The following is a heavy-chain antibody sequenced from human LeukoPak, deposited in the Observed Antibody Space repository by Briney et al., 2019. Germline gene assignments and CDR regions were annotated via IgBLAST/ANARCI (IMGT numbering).Heavy chain of an antibody. J-gene: IGHJ4*02. V-gene: IGHV3-7*01. CDR1: GFTFGSYW. Sequence: GGSLRLSCAASGFTFGSYWMSWVRQAPGRGLEWVANIKQDGSEKYYVDSVKGRFTISRDNAKNSLYLRMNSLRAEDTAVYYCARDNSLYGSGSYRHDHWGQGTLVTVSS. CDR2: IKQDGSEK. D-gene: IGHD3-10*01. CDR3: ARDNSLYGSGSYRHDH.